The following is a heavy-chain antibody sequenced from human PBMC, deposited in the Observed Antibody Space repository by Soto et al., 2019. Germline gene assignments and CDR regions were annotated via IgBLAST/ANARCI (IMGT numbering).Heavy chain of an antibody. V-gene: IGHV1-69*13. D-gene: IGHD3-22*01. CDR2: IIPIFGTA. CDR1: GGTFSSYA. J-gene: IGHJ2*01. CDR3: ARYYYDSSGYSQQPRHWSFDL. Sequence: ASVKVSCKASGGTFSSYAISWVRQAPGQGLEWMGGIIPIFGTANYAQKFQGRVTITADESTSTAYMELSSLRSEDTAVYYCARYYYDSSGYSQQPRHWSFDLWGPGILVTGS.